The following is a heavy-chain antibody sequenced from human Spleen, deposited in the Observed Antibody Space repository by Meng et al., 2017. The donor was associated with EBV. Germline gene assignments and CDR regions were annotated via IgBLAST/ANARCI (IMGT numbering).Heavy chain of an antibody. CDR2: IIPIYGT. V-gene: IGHV1-69*01. CDR3: ARGANPFGGVSVPLDP. D-gene: IGHD3-16*01. J-gene: IGHJ5*02. CDR1: AGTYGNYP. Sequence: QGPRVPSGAEVKKPGSSVKLSCKASAGTYGNYPIVWVRQAPGQGLEWMGGIIPIYGTKYADKFQGRLSITADESTSTAHMELTSLRSEDTAVYYCARGANPFGGVSVPLDPWGQGTLVTASS.